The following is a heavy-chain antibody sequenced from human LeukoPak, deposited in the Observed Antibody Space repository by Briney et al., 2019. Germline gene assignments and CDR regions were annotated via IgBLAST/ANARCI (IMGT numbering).Heavy chain of an antibody. V-gene: IGHV3-23*01. CDR3: ARAPVTSCRGAYCYPFDY. CDR2: TSSSDAGT. Sequence: GGSLRLSCAASGFTLSSYAMSRVRQAPGKGLEWVAATSSSDAGTYHADSVRGRFTISRDNSKNTLYLQMNSLRAEDAAVYYCARAPVTSCRGAYCYPFDYWGQGTLVTVSS. CDR1: GFTLSSYA. J-gene: IGHJ4*02. D-gene: IGHD2-21*01.